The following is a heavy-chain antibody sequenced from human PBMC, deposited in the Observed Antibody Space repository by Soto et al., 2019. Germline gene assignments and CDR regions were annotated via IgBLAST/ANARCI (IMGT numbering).Heavy chain of an antibody. CDR3: ARVGGGLASLGYYGMDV. CDR1: GYTFIGYY. CDR2: ISPNSGGT. D-gene: IGHD3-10*01. Sequence: QVQLVQSGAEVKKTGASVKVSCKASGYTFIGYYIHWVRQAPGQGLEWMGWISPNSGGTNYAQRFQGWVTMTRDRSISTAYMELSRLKSDDTAVYYCARVGGGLASLGYYGMDVWGQGTTVTVSS. J-gene: IGHJ6*02. V-gene: IGHV1-2*04.